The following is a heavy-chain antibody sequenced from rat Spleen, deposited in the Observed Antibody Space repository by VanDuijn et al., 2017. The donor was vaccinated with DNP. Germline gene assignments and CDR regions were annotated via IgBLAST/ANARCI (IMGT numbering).Heavy chain of an antibody. CDR1: GFTFSDYN. D-gene: IGHD1-1*01. CDR2: VIYDGSRT. Sequence: EVRLVESGGDLVQPGRSLKLSCAASGFTFSDYNMAWVRQAPKKGLEWVATVIYDGSRTFYRDSVKGRFTVSRDNAKSSLYLQMDSLRSEDTATYYCARRSYYLYYFDYWGQGVMVTVSS. CDR3: ARRSYYLYYFDY. V-gene: IGHV5S10*01. J-gene: IGHJ2*01.